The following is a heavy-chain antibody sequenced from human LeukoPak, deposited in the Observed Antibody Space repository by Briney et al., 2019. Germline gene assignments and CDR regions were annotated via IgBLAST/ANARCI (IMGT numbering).Heavy chain of an antibody. CDR1: GYTFTGYY. CDR2: INPNSGGT. D-gene: IGHD5-18*01. J-gene: IGHJ4*02. Sequence: ASVKVSCKASGYTFTGYYMHWVRQAPGQGLEWMGWINPNSGGTNYAQRFQGRVTMTRDTSISTVYMELSRLRSDDTAVYYCARDQIQLWCDYWRQGTLVTVSS. CDR3: ARDQIQLWCDY. V-gene: IGHV1-2*02.